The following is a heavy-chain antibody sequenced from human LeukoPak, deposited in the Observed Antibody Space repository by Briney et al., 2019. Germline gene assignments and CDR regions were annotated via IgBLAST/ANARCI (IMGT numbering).Heavy chain of an antibody. J-gene: IGHJ4*02. CDR3: ARGSSSSSWYFDY. CDR1: GDSVPSNSAT. Sequence: SQALSLTCAISGDSVPSNSATWTWIRQSPSRGLEWLGRTYYRSKWYNDYAVSVKSRITINPDTSKNQFSLQLNSVTPEDTAVYYCARGSSSSSWYFDYWGQGTLVTVSS. CDR2: TYYRSKWYN. D-gene: IGHD6-13*01. V-gene: IGHV6-1*01.